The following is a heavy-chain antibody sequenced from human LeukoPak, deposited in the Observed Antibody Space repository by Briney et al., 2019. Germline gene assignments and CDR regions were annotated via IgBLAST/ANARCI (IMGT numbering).Heavy chain of an antibody. D-gene: IGHD2-21*01. Sequence: PSQTLSLTCTVSGGSISSGDYYWSWIRQPPGKGLEWIGYIYYSGSTYYNPSLKSRVTISVDTSKNQFSLKLSSVTAADTAVYYCAREALVVVIAEGGWFDPWGQGTLVTVSS. V-gene: IGHV4-30-4*08. CDR3: AREALVVVIAEGGWFDP. J-gene: IGHJ5*02. CDR1: GGSISSGDYY. CDR2: IYYSGST.